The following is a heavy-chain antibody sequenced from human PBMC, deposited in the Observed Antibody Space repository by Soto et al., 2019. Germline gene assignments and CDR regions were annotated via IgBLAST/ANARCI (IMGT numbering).Heavy chain of an antibody. CDR2: IYYSGST. Sequence: SETLSLTCTVSGGSISSGGYYWSWIRQHPGKGLEWIGYIYYSGSTNYNPSLKSRVTISVDTSKNQFSLKLSSVTAADTAVYYCARSRDLWSGYEGGFDIWGQGTMVTVSS. J-gene: IGHJ3*02. V-gene: IGHV4-61*08. CDR1: GGSISSGGYY. D-gene: IGHD3-3*01. CDR3: ARSRDLWSGYEGGFDI.